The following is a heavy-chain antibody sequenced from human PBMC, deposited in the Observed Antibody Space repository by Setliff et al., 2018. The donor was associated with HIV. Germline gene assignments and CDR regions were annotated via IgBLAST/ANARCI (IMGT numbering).Heavy chain of an antibody. CDR3: AHSYCSSTSCYPHYYYYMDV. J-gene: IGHJ6*03. D-gene: IGHD2-2*01. V-gene: IGHV2-5*02. CDR1: GFSLSTSGVG. CDR2: IYWDDDK. Sequence: ASGPTLVNPTQTLTLTCTFSGFSLSTSGVGVGWIRQPPGKALEWLALIYWDDDKRYSPSLESRLTITKDTSKNQVVLTMTNMDPVDTATYYCAHSYCSSTSCYPHYYYYMDVWGKGTTVTVSS.